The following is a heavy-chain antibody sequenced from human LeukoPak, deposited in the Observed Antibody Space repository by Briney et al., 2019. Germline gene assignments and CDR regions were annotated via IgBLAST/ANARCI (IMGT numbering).Heavy chain of an antibody. Sequence: SETLSVTCTVSGGSVSSGSYYWSWIRQPPGKGLEWIGYIYYSGSTNYNPSLKSRVTIAVDTSKNQFSLKLSSVTAADTAVYYCARDVDTAMVFWGQGTLVTVSS. D-gene: IGHD5-18*01. J-gene: IGHJ4*02. CDR3: ARDVDTAMVF. CDR1: GGSVSSGSYY. V-gene: IGHV4-61*01. CDR2: IYYSGST.